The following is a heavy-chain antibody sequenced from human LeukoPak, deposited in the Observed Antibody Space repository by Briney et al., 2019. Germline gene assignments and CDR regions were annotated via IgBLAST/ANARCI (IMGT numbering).Heavy chain of an antibody. V-gene: IGHV1-46*01. CDR1: GYTFTSYD. D-gene: IGHD6-13*01. Sequence: ASVKVSCKASGYTFTSYDINWVRQAPGQGLEWMGEINPSAGTTTYAQKFQGRVTMTRDTSTWTFYMEVTSLKSEDTAVYFCARGASSPCDYWGQGTLVTVSS. J-gene: IGHJ4*02. CDR3: ARGASSPCDY. CDR2: INPSAGTT.